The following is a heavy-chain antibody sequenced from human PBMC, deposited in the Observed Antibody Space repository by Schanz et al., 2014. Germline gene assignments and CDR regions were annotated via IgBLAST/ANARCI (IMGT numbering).Heavy chain of an antibody. CDR2: IGGSGDST. Sequence: QAQLVESGGGVVQPGRSLRLSCAASGFTFSSYGMHWVRQAPGKGLEWVSGIGGSGDSTHYADSVKGRFIISRDNAKNSLFLQMNSLSAEDTAVYYCAKVAPAATYLDSWGLGTLVTVSS. CDR1: GFTFSSYG. J-gene: IGHJ4*02. CDR3: AKVAPAATYLDS. D-gene: IGHD2-2*01. V-gene: IGHV3-NL1*01.